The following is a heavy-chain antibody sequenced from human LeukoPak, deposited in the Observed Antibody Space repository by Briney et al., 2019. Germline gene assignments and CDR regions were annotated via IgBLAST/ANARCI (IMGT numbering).Heavy chain of an antibody. Sequence: KPSETLSLTCAVYGGSFSGYYWSWIRQPPGKGLEWIGEINHSGSTNYNPSLKGGVTISVDTSTIQFSLKLSSVTAADTAVYYCARDEMATIGRALDYWGQGTLVTVSS. J-gene: IGHJ4*02. D-gene: IGHD5-24*01. CDR2: INHSGST. V-gene: IGHV4-34*01. CDR3: ARDEMATIGRALDY. CDR1: GGSFSGYY.